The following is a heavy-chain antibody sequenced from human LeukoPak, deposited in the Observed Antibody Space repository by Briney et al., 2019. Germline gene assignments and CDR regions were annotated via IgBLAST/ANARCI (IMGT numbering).Heavy chain of an antibody. CDR1: GGSISSFY. Sequence: SETLSLTCTVSGGSISSFYWSWIRQPPGKGLEWVGYIYYSGSTNYNPSLESRVTISVDTSKNQCSLRLSSVTAADTAFYYCARVRYYYDSSHDWGQGTLVTVSS. J-gene: IGHJ4*02. D-gene: IGHD3-22*01. CDR3: ARVRYYYDSSHD. V-gene: IGHV4-59*08. CDR2: IYYSGST.